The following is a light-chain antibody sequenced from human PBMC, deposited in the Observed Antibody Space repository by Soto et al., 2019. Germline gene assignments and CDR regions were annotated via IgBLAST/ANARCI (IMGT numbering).Light chain of an antibody. CDR2: DAS. CDR1: QSVSSY. Sequence: EIVLTQSPGTLSLSPGERATLSCGASQSVSSYLAWYQQKPGQPPRLLIYDASKRATGIPARFSGSGSGTDFTLTISSLEAEDFAVYYCHQRSNWLDTFGQGTRLEIK. V-gene: IGKV3-11*01. CDR3: HQRSNWLDT. J-gene: IGKJ5*01.